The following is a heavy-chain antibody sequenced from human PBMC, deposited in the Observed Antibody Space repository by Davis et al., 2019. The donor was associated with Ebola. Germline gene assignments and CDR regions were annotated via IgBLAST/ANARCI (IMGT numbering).Heavy chain of an antibody. Sequence: ASVKVSCKASGYTFASYGISWVRQAPGQGLEWMGWISTYDDNANYAQQLQGRVTMTRDTSTSTAYMEVRSLRFDDTATYYCARAARGDRDYWGQGTLVTVSS. J-gene: IGHJ4*02. CDR3: ARAARGDRDY. CDR1: GYTFASYG. D-gene: IGHD3-16*01. V-gene: IGHV1-18*01. CDR2: ISTYDDNA.